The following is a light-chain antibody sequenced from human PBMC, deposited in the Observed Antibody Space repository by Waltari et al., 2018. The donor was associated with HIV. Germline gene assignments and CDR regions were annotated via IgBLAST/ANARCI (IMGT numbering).Light chain of an antibody. V-gene: IGKV1-12*01. Sequence: DIQMTQSPSSVSAYVGDRVTLTCRATQGISTWLAWYQQKPGKAPKLLISGASNLEPGVPSRCSGSGSGTSFSLTITSLQADDFAVYYCQQTNSFPFTFGQGTRLEIK. CDR2: GAS. CDR1: QGISTW. CDR3: QQTNSFPFT. J-gene: IGKJ5*01.